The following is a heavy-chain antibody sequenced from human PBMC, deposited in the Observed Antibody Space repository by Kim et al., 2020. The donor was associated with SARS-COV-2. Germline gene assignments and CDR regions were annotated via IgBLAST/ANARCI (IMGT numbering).Heavy chain of an antibody. CDR1: GGSFSDYY. CDR3: ARVRGVRGLISYYYYGMDV. D-gene: IGHD3-10*01. J-gene: IGHJ6*02. Sequence: SETLSLTCAVYGGSFSDYYWSWIRQPPGKGLEWIGEINHSGSTNYNPSLKSRVTISVDTSKNQFSLKLSSVTAADTAVYYCARVRGVRGLISYYYYGMDVWGQGTTVTVSS. CDR2: INHSGST. V-gene: IGHV4-34*01.